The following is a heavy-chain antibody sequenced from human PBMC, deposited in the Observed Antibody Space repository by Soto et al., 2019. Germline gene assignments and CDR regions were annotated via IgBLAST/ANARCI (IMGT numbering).Heavy chain of an antibody. CDR2: ISYDGNNK. J-gene: IGHJ4*02. D-gene: IGHD6-13*01. CDR1: GFTFSICS. Sequence: GGSLRLSCAASGFTFSICSIHWVRQAPGKGLEWVAVISYDGNNKYYADSVKGRFTISRDNSKNTLYLQMNSLRVEDTAVYFCARVIAAAGTLDYWGQGTQVTVSS. V-gene: IGHV3-30-3*01. CDR3: ARVIAAAGTLDY.